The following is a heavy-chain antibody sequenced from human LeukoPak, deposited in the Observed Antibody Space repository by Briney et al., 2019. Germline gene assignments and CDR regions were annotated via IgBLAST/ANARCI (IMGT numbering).Heavy chain of an antibody. J-gene: IGHJ4*02. CDR1: GFTFSSYG. CDR2: IRYDGSNK. Sequence: GGSLRLSCAASGFTFSSYGIHWVRQAPGKGLEWVAFIRYDGSNKYYADSVKGRFTISRDNSKNTLYLQMNSLRAEDTAVYYCATSVEMATSFDYWDQGTLVTVSS. V-gene: IGHV3-30*02. D-gene: IGHD5-24*01. CDR3: ATSVEMATSFDY.